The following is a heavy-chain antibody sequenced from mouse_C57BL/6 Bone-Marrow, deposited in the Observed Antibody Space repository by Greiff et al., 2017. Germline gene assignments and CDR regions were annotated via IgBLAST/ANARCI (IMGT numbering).Heavy chain of an antibody. V-gene: IGHV5-4*03. CDR2: LSDGGSYT. J-gene: IGHJ4*01. CDR3: ARVAYGFYAMDY. CDR1: GFTFSSYA. Sequence: EVKLMESGGGLVKPGGSLKLSCAASGFTFSSYAMSWVRQTPEKRLEWVATLSDGGSYTYYPDNVKGRFTISRDNAKNNLYLQMSHLKSEDTAMYYCARVAYGFYAMDYWGQGTSVTVSS. D-gene: IGHD2-2*01.